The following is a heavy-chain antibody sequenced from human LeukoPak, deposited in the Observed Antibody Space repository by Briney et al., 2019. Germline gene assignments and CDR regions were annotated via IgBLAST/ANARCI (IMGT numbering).Heavy chain of an antibody. CDR1: GGSISSGGYS. J-gene: IGHJ2*01. V-gene: IGHV4-30-2*01. CDR3: ARTYYYGSGSYYPSDWYFDL. Sequence: SETPSLTCAVSGGSISSGGYSWSWIRQPPGKGLEWIGYIYHSGSTYYNPSLKSRVTISVDRSKNQFSLKLSSVTAADTAVYYCARTYYYGSGSYYPSDWYFDLWGRGTLVTVSS. CDR2: IYHSGST. D-gene: IGHD3-10*01.